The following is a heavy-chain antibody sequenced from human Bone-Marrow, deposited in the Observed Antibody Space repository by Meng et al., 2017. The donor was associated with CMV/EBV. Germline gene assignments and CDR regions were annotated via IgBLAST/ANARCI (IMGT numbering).Heavy chain of an antibody. V-gene: IGHV3-53*01. CDR2: IYSGGST. CDR1: GFTVSSNY. CDR3: ARVKGAAAVYGMDV. J-gene: IGHJ6*02. D-gene: IGHD6-13*01. Sequence: GESLKISCAASGFTVSSNYMSWVRQAPGKGLEWVSVIYSGGSTYYADSVKGRFTISRDNSKNTLYLQMNSLRAEDTAVYYCARVKGAAAVYGMDVWGQGTTVTFSS.